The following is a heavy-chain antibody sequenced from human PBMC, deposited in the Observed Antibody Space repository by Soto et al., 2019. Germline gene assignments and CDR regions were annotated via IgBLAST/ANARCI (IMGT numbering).Heavy chain of an antibody. V-gene: IGHV3-23*01. CDR2: ISGSGGST. CDR3: ARPIDYYGSGSYWDFDY. CDR1: GFTFSSYA. Sequence: PGGSLRLSCAASGFTFSSYAMSWVRQAPGKGLEWVSAISGSGGSTYYADSVKGRFTISRDNSKNTLYLQMNSLRAEDTAVYYCARPIDYYGSGSYWDFDYWGQGTLVTVSS. D-gene: IGHD3-10*01. J-gene: IGHJ4*02.